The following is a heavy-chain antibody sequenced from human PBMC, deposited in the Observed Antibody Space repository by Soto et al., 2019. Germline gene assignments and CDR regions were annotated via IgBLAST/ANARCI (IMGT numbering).Heavy chain of an antibody. V-gene: IGHV4-39*01. J-gene: IGHJ5*02. CDR2: MYYSGTT. CDR1: CGSISSSDFY. D-gene: IGHD6-25*01. Sequence: QLQLQESGPGLVKPSETLSLTCTVSCGSISSSDFYWGWLRQTPGKGLEFIGSMYYSGTTYYNPSLKSRVTISVDTSKNQFTLKLISVTAADTAVYYCAVVDSTGNWFDPWGEGALVTVSS. CDR3: AVVDSTGNWFDP.